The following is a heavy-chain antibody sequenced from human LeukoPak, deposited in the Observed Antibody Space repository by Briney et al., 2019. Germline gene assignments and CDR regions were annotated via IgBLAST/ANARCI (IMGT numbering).Heavy chain of an antibody. CDR1: GGSISSSNW. D-gene: IGHD6-13*01. J-gene: IGHJ6*03. CDR2: IYHSGST. V-gene: IGHV4-4*02. Sequence: KPSETLSLTCAVSGGSISSSNWWSWVRQPPGKGLEWIGEIYHSGSTNYNPSLKSRVTISVDKSKNQFSLKLSSVTAADTAVYYCARDSFIAAAGSGYYYYMDVWGKGTTVTVSS. CDR3: ARDSFIAAAGSGYYYYMDV.